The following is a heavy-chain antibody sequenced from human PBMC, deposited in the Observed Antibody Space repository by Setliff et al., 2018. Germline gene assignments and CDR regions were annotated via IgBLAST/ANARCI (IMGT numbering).Heavy chain of an antibody. J-gene: IGHJ6*03. V-gene: IGHV3-48*01. D-gene: IGHD2-2*01. CDR2: ISSSSSTI. Sequence: ETLSLTCTVSGGSISSSSYYWGWIRQPPGKGLEWVSYISSSSSTIYYADSVKGRFTISRDNAKNSLYLQMNSLRAEDTAVYYYARVEGVPAPYYMDVWGKGTTVTVSS. CDR3: ARVEGVPAPYYMDV. CDR1: GGSISSSS.